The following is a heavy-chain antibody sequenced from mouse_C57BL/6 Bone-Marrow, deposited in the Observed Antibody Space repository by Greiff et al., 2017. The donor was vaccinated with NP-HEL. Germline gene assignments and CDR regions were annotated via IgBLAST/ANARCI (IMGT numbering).Heavy chain of an antibody. Sequence: DVLLVESGGGLVQPGGSLKLSCAASGFTFSDYYMYWVRQTPEQRLEWVAYISNGGGSTYYQDTVKGRFTISRDNAKSTLYLQMSRLKSEDTAMYYCARSDSNCVPGFDYWGQGTLVTVSA. CDR2: ISNGGGST. CDR3: ARSDSNCVPGFDY. J-gene: IGHJ3*01. V-gene: IGHV5-12*01. D-gene: IGHD2-5*01. CDR1: GFTFSDYY.